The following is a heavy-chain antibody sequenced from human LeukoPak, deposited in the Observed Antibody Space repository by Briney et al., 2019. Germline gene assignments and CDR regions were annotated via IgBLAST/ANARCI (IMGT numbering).Heavy chain of an antibody. CDR3: ARGPGTSTRPYYLDV. D-gene: IGHD3-10*01. Sequence: ASVKVSCKASGYTFTSYDINWVRQATGQGLEWMGWMSPNSGNTGYAQKFQGRVTMTRNTSISTAYMELSSLRSEDTAVYYCARGPGTSTRPYYLDVWGQGTTVTVSS. V-gene: IGHV1-8*01. CDR1: GYTFTSYD. CDR2: MSPNSGNT. J-gene: IGHJ6*02.